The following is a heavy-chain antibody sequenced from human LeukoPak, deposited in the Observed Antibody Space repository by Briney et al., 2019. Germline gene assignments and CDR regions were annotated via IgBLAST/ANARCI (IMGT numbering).Heavy chain of an antibody. Sequence: GGSLRLSCAASGFAVSLNYMTWVRQAPGRGLEWLSVIYSGGAKYYAASARGRFTISRDNSKNMLYLEMNSLTSEDTAVYYCARDPGIAARGGLYMDVWGKGTTVTVSS. V-gene: IGHV3-66*02. J-gene: IGHJ6*03. CDR1: GFAVSLNY. CDR2: IYSGGAK. D-gene: IGHD6-13*01. CDR3: ARDPGIAARGGLYMDV.